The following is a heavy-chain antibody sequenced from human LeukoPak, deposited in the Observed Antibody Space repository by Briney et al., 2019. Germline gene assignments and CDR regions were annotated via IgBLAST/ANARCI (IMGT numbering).Heavy chain of an antibody. CDR2: ISGSGGST. CDR1: GFTFSNAW. Sequence: GGSLRLSCAASGFTFSNAWMTWVRQAPGKGLEWVSAISGSGGSTYYADSVKGRFTISRDNSKNTLYLQMNSLRAEDTAVYYCAKASGVISYYYGMDVWGQGTTVTVSS. J-gene: IGHJ6*02. CDR3: AKASGVISYYYGMDV. V-gene: IGHV3-23*01.